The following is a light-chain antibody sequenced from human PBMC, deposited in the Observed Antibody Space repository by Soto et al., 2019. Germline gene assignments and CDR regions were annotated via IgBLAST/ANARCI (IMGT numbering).Light chain of an antibody. CDR2: GAS. V-gene: IGKV3-15*01. CDR1: QSVSSN. Sequence: TQSPCTLSLSPVEKAPISCRAIQSVSSNLAWYQQKPGQAPRLLIYGASTRATGIPARFSGSGSGTEFTLTASSLQSEDFAVDYCQQYNNWPPTWTFGQGTKVDI. CDR3: QQYNNWPPTWT. J-gene: IGKJ1*01.